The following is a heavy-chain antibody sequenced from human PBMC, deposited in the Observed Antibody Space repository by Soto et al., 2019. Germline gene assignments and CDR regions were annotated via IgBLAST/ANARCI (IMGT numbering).Heavy chain of an antibody. CDR3: ARTRYGDYHYYYYYYMDV. CDR1: GYTFTSYD. J-gene: IGHJ6*03. V-gene: IGHV1-8*01. CDR2: MNPNSGNT. D-gene: IGHD4-17*01. Sequence: QVQLVQSGAEVKKPGASVKVSCKASGYTFTSYDINWVRQATGQGLEWMGWMNPNSGNTGYAQKFQGRVTMTRNTSISPAYMELSSLRSEDTAVYYCARTRYGDYHYYYYYYMDVWGKGTTVTVSS.